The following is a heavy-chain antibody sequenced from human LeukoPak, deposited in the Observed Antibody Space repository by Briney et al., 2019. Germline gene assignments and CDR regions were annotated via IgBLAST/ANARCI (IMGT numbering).Heavy chain of an antibody. D-gene: IGHD3-10*01. CDR1: GGSFSGYS. J-gene: IGHJ3*01. V-gene: IGHV4-59*12. Sequence: SETLSLTCAVYGGSFSGYSWSWIRQPPGKTLEWIGYIYYTGSTNYNPSLKSRVTISVDTSKNQFSLQLNSVTPEDTALYYCARGGLVRGSINSFIAFDVWGQGIMVTVSS. CDR2: IYYTGST. CDR3: ARGGLVRGSINSFIAFDV.